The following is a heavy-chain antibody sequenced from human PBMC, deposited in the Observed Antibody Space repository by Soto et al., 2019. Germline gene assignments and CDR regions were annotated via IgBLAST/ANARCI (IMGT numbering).Heavy chain of an antibody. J-gene: IGHJ5*02. CDR2: ISAYSGNT. CDR1: GYTFTSYG. CDR3: ARDYYYDSSGYLGWFDP. Sequence: ASVKVSCKASGYTFTSYGISWVRQAPGQGLEWMGWISAYSGNTNYAQKLQGRVTMTTGASTSTAYMELRSLRSDDTAVYYCARDYYYDSSGYLGWFDPWGQGTLVTVSS. V-gene: IGHV1-18*01. D-gene: IGHD3-22*01.